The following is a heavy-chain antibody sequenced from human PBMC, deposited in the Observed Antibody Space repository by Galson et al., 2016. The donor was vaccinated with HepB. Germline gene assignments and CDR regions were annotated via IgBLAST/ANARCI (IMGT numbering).Heavy chain of an antibody. CDR3: VRGPPAYNYYAMDV. CDR2: TQYRCHWEN. V-gene: IGHV6-1*01. J-gene: IGHJ6*02. Sequence: CAISGDSVSTGTGAWHCIRQSPSRRLERLARTQYRCHWENAYAESLEGRLTVIPDTSKNLLTLQVKLVTPEDTHVYYCVRGPPAYNYYAMDVWGQGTTVTVSS. CDR1: GDSVSTGTGA.